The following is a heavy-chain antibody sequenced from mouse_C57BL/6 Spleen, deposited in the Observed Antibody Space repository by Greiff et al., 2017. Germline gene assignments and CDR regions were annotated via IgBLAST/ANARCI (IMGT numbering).Heavy chain of an antibody. J-gene: IGHJ4*01. Sequence: EVHLVESGGGLVKPGGSLKLSCAASGFTFSSYAMSWVRQTPEKRLEWVATISDGGSYTYYPDNVKGRFTISRDNAKNNLYMQMSHLKSEDTAMYYCARDGLRLPHYYAVDFWGQGTSVTVSS. D-gene: IGHD3-2*02. V-gene: IGHV5-4*01. CDR3: ARDGLRLPHYYAVDF. CDR2: ISDGGSYT. CDR1: GFTFSSYA.